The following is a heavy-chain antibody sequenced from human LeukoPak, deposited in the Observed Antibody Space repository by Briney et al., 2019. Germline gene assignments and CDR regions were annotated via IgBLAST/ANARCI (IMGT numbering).Heavy chain of an antibody. CDR2: IYYSGST. CDR3: ARDLYDYDSSGYFHNYFDY. V-gene: IGHV4-59*01. J-gene: IGHJ4*02. D-gene: IGHD3-22*01. CDR1: GASISSYS. Sequence: SETLSLTCTVSGASISSYSWSWVRQPPGKGLEWIGYIYYSGSTNYNPSLKSRVTISVDTSKNQFSLKLSSVTAADTAVYYCARDLYDYDSSGYFHNYFDYWGQGTLVTVSS.